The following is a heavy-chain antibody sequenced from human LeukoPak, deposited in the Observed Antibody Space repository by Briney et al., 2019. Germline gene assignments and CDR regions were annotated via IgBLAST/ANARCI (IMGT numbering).Heavy chain of an antibody. V-gene: IGHV3-21*01. CDR1: GFTFSSYS. D-gene: IGHD2-2*01. CDR3: AKDRGYQFDYYFDY. CDR2: ISTSSSYI. Sequence: GGSLRLSCAASGFTFSSYSMNWVRQAPGKGLEWVSFISTSSSYIYYADSLKGRFTISRDSAKKSLYLQINSLRAEDTAVYYCAKDRGYQFDYYFDYWGQGTLVTVSS. J-gene: IGHJ4*02.